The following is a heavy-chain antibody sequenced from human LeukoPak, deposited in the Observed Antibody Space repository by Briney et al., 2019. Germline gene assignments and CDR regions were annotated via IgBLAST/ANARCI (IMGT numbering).Heavy chain of an antibody. J-gene: IGHJ4*02. CDR3: ARESAIVLVPFDS. Sequence: PGRSLRLSCAASGFSFTSYWMHWVRQAPGKGLVWVSRVNSDGSSTTYADSVKGRFTISRDNAKNTLYLQMNTLRGEDTAVYYCARESAIVLVPFDSWGQGTLVTVSS. D-gene: IGHD2/OR15-2a*01. CDR1: GFSFTSYW. CDR2: VNSDGSST. V-gene: IGHV3-74*01.